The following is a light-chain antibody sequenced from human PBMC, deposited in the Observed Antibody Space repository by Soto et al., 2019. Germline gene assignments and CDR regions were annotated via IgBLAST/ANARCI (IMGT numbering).Light chain of an antibody. CDR1: QSVRSSY. V-gene: IGKV3-20*01. CDR3: QQYCNSPQT. Sequence: ETVLTQSPGTLSLSPGERASLSCRSSQSVRSSYLAWYQQKPGQAPRLLIFGASSRATGVPDRFTGTGSGTDFTLTISRLEPEDFAVYYCQQYCNSPQTFGQGTKVEIK. J-gene: IGKJ1*01. CDR2: GAS.